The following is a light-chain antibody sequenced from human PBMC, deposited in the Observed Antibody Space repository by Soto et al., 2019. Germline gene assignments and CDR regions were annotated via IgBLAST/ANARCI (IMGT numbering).Light chain of an antibody. CDR2: AAS. CDR3: QKYNRAPLT. V-gene: IGKV1-27*01. CDR1: QGIGVY. J-gene: IGKJ4*01. Sequence: DIQMTQSPSSLSASFGDRVTITCRASQGIGVYLAWFQQKPGNATKLLIYAASTFQSGVPSRFSGSGSGTDFTLPISSLQPEDVATYYCQKYNRAPLTFGGGTTVEIK.